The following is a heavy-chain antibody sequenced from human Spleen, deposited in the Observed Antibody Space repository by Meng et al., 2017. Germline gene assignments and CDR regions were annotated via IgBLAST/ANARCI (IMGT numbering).Heavy chain of an antibody. V-gene: IGHV3-66*02. D-gene: IGHD3-22*01. CDR1: GFTVSSNY. CDR3: ARDRGYYDSSGYPNAFDI. J-gene: IGHJ3*02. Sequence: GESLKTSCAASGFTVSSNYMSWVRQAPGKGLEWVSVIYSGGSTYYADSVKGRFTISRDNSKNTRYLQKNSPRAEDTAVYYCARDRGYYDSSGYPNAFDIWGQGTMGTVSS. CDR2: IYSGGST.